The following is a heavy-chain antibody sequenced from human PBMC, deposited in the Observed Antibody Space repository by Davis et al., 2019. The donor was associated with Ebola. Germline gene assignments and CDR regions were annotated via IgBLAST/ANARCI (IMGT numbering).Heavy chain of an antibody. CDR1: TVTFSNYA. D-gene: IGHD2-2*02. CDR2: ISYDGSDK. CDR3: ARTARYCSSARCYTGTFDY. J-gene: IGHJ4*02. V-gene: IGHV3-30-3*01. Sequence: GESLKISCAASTVTFSNYAMHWVRQSPGKGLEWVAVISYDGSDKYYADSVKGRFTISRDDSKNTLYLQMNSLRVEDTALYYCARTARYCSSARCYTGTFDYWVQGTLVTVSS.